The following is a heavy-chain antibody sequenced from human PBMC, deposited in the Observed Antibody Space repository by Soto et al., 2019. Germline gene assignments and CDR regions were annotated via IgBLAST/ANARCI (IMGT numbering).Heavy chain of an antibody. CDR2: IYWDDDK. J-gene: IGHJ4*02. Sequence: QITLKESGPTLVKTTQTLTLTCTFSGFSLTTSGVGVGWIRQPPGKALECLALIYWDDDKRYSPSLKSRLTITKDTSKNQVVLTMTNMDPVDTATYYCAHSLPGRVLDYWGQGTLVTVSS. CDR3: AHSLPGRVLDY. D-gene: IGHD1-1*01. V-gene: IGHV2-5*02. CDR1: GFSLTTSGVG.